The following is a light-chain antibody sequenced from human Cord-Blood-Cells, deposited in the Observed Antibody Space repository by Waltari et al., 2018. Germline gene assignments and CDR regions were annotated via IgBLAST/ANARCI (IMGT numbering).Light chain of an antibody. V-gene: IGKV3-15*01. CDR2: GAP. CDR1: QSVSSN. J-gene: IGKJ3*01. Sequence: EIVMTQSPATLSVSPGERATLSCRASQSVSSNLAWYQQKPGQAPRPLIYGAPTRATGIPARFSGSGSGTEFTLTISSLQSEDFAVYYCQQYNNWPPDTFGPGTKVDIK. CDR3: QQYNNWPPDT.